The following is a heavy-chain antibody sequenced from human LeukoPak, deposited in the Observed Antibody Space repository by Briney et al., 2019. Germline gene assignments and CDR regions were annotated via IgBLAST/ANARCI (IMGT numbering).Heavy chain of an antibody. CDR3: AKDSSSGWPHAFDI. V-gene: IGHV4-61*02. CDR1: GASISSGSYY. D-gene: IGHD6-19*01. Sequence: PSETLSLTCTVSGASISSGSYYWSWIRQPAGKGLEWIGRIYTSGSTNYNPSLKSRVTISVDTSKNQFSLKLSSVTAADTAVYYCAKDSSSGWPHAFDIWGQGTMVSVSS. J-gene: IGHJ3*02. CDR2: IYTSGST.